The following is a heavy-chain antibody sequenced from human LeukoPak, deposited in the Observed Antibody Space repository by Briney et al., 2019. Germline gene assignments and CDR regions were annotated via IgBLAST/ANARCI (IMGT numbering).Heavy chain of an antibody. CDR3: ARGLWFGDENPPYFDY. V-gene: IGHV4-61*02. CDR2: IYTSEST. Sequence: SETLSLTCSVSGGSISSSNYYWSWIRQPAGKGLEWIGRIYTSESTNYNPSLKSRVTISVDTSRSQFSLKLSSVTAADTAVYHCARGLWFGDENPPYFDYWGQGILVTVSS. D-gene: IGHD3-10*01. J-gene: IGHJ4*02. CDR1: GGSISSSNYY.